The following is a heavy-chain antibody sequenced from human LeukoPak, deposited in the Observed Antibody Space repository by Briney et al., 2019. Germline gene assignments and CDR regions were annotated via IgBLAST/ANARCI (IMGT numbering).Heavy chain of an antibody. CDR3: ARESCSSTSCYRRWDAFDI. CDR1: GYTFTGYY. V-gene: IGHV1-2*02. CDR2: INPNSGGT. D-gene: IGHD2-2*02. J-gene: IGHJ3*02. Sequence: ASVKVSCKASGYTFTGYYMHWVRQAPGQGLEWMGWINPNSGGTNYAQKFQGRVTMTRDTSISTAYMELSRLRSDDTAVYYCARESCSSTSCYRRWDAFDIWGQGTMVTVSS.